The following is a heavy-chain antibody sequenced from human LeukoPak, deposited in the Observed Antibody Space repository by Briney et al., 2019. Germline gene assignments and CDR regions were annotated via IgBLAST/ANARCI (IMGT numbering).Heavy chain of an antibody. J-gene: IGHJ5*02. CDR2: ISSSSSYI. V-gene: IGHV3-21*01. Sequence: GGSLRLSCAASGFTFSSYSMNWVRQAPGKGLEWVSSISSSSSYIYYADSVKGRFTISRDNAKNSLYLQMNSLRAEDTAVYYCARARGQWPANWFDPRGQGTLVTVSS. CDR1: GFTFSSYS. D-gene: IGHD6-19*01. CDR3: ARARGQWPANWFDP.